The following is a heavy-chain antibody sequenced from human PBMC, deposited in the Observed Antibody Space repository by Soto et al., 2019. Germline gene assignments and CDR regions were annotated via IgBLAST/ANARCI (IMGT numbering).Heavy chain of an antibody. CDR2: IIPIFSTA. CDR3: ARGGYCSSTSCYDSQDV. J-gene: IGHJ6*02. V-gene: IGHV1-69*01. CDR1: GGTFSSYA. D-gene: IGHD2-2*01. Sequence: QVQLVQSGAEVKKPGSSVKVSCKASGGTFSSYAISWVRQAPGQGLEWMGGIIPIFSTANYAQKFQGRVTITADESTSTAYMELSSLRSEDTAVYYCARGGYCSSTSCYDSQDVWGQGTTVTVSS.